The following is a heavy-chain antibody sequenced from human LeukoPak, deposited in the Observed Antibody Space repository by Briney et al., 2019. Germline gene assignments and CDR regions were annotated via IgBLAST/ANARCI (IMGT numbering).Heavy chain of an antibody. CDR2: ISAYNGNT. Sequence: VASVKVSCKASGYTFTSYGISWVRQAPGQGLEWMGWISAYNGNTNYAQKLQGRVTMTTDTSTSTAYMELRSLRSDDTAVYYCARDPQLGGWYNNWFDPWGQGTLVTVSS. CDR1: GYTFTSYG. J-gene: IGHJ5*02. D-gene: IGHD6-19*01. V-gene: IGHV1-18*01. CDR3: ARDPQLGGWYNNWFDP.